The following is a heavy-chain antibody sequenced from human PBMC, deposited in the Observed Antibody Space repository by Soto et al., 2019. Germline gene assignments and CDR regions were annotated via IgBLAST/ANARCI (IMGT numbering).Heavy chain of an antibody. J-gene: IGHJ4*02. CDR3: AREVEMATFNFDY. Sequence: GGSLRLSCAASGFTVSSNYMSWVRQAPGKGLEWVSVIYSGGSTYYADSVKGRFTISRDNSKNTLYLQMNSLRAEDTAVYYCAREVEMATFNFDYWGQGTLVTVSS. CDR1: GFTVSSNY. V-gene: IGHV3-53*01. D-gene: IGHD5-12*01. CDR2: IYSGGST.